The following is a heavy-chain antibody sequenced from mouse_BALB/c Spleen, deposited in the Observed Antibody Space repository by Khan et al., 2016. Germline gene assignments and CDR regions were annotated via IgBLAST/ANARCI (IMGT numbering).Heavy chain of an antibody. Sequence: EVELVESGGGLVQPGGSRKLSCAASGFTFSYFGMHWVRQAPEKGLEWVAFISYDNSTVYYADPVKGRFTISRDNPKNTLFLQMSSLWSADTAIYYCARFCNFGYFDGWGAGTTVTVSS. V-gene: IGHV5-17*02. D-gene: IGHD2-1*01. J-gene: IGHJ1*01. CDR3: ARFCNFGYFDG. CDR2: ISYDNSTV. CDR1: GFTFSYFG.